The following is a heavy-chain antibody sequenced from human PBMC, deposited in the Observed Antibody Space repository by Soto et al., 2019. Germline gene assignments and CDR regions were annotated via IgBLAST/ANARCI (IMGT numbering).Heavy chain of an antibody. CDR2: ISSSSSYT. Sequence: QVQLVESGGGLVKPGGSLRLSCAASGFTFSDYYMSWIRQAPGKGLEWVSYISSSSSYTNYADSVKGRFTISRDNAKNSLYLQMSSLRAEDTAVYYCARVLVVRGVQPFDYWGQGTLVTVSS. CDR3: ARVLVVRGVQPFDY. CDR1: GFTFSDYY. D-gene: IGHD3-10*01. V-gene: IGHV3-11*06. J-gene: IGHJ4*02.